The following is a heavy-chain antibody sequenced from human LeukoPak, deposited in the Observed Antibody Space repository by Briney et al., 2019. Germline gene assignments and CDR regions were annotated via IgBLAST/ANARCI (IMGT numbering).Heavy chain of an antibody. D-gene: IGHD6-13*01. Sequence: SETLSLTCTVSGGSISSGSYYWSWIRQPAGKGLEWIGRIYTSGSTNYNPSLKSRVTISVDTSKNQFSLKLSSVTAADTAVYYCARGGSWYVFDYWGQGTLVTVSS. CDR2: IYTSGST. J-gene: IGHJ4*02. CDR1: GGSISSGSYY. CDR3: ARGGSWYVFDY. V-gene: IGHV4-61*02.